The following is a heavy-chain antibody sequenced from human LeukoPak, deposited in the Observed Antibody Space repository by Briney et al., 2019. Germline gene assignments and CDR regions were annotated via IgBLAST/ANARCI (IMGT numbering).Heavy chain of an antibody. D-gene: IGHD5-24*01. CDR1: GGSISRSSYY. Sequence: PSETLSLTXTVSGGSISRSSYYWGWIRQPPGKGLQWIGRISYSGNTYYNPSLKSRVTISVDTSKNQFSLKLSSVTAADTAIYYCARRDGHNGGFDYWGQGTLVTVSS. V-gene: IGHV4-39*01. J-gene: IGHJ4*02. CDR2: ISYSGNT. CDR3: ARRDGHNGGFDY.